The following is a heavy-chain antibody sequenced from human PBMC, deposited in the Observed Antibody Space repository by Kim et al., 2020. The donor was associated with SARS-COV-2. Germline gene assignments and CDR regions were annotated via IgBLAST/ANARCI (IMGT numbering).Heavy chain of an antibody. J-gene: IGHJ4*02. Sequence: GGSLRLSCTASGFTFSDYWMTWVRQAPGKGLEWVAKIKYDGSEKYYVDSVKGRITISRDNAKNSLFLQMNTLRPEDTAVYYCTRAWDKQWLPIDDWGQGTLVTVSS. V-gene: IGHV3-7*01. CDR2: IKYDGSEK. CDR3: TRAWDKQWLPIDD. CDR1: GFTFSDYW. D-gene: IGHD6-19*01.